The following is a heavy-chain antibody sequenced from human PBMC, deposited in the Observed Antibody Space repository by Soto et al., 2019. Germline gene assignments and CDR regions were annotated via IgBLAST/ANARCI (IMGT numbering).Heavy chain of an antibody. V-gene: IGHV5-51*03. CDR3: ARRGSGNYYHWYFDV. CDR1: GYSFTSYW. Sequence: PXDSLTISCKGSGYSFTSYWIALVRQMPGKGLEWMGIIYLSDSDTRYSPSFQGRVTISADKSISTAYLQWSSLKASDTAMYYCARRGSGNYYHWYFDVWGRGTLVTVSS. CDR2: IYLSDSDT. D-gene: IGHD3-10*01. J-gene: IGHJ2*01.